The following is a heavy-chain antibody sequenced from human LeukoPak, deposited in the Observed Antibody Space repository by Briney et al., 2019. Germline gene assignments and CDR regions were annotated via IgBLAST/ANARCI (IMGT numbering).Heavy chain of an antibody. V-gene: IGHV4-39*07. CDR1: GGSISSSSYY. CDR2: IYYSGST. Sequence: PSETLSLTCTVSGGSISSSSYYWGWIRQPPGKGLEWIGSIYYSGSTYYNPSLKSRVTISVDTSKNQFSLKLSSVTAADTAVYYCARVALYDSSGHNYFDYWGQGTLVTVSS. J-gene: IGHJ4*02. CDR3: ARVALYDSSGHNYFDY. D-gene: IGHD3-22*01.